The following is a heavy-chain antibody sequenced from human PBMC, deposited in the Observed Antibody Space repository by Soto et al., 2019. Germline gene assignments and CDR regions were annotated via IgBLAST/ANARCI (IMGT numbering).Heavy chain of an antibody. D-gene: IGHD2-15*01. V-gene: IGHV2-70*01. J-gene: IGHJ6*02. CDR3: ARIRAVVVVAAPYYYGIDV. Sequence: SGPTLVNPTQTLTLTCTFSGFSLSTSGMCVSWIRQPPGKAMEWLALIDWDDDKYYSTSLKTRLTISKDTSKNQVVLTMTNMDPVDTATYYCARIRAVVVVAAPYYYGIDVWGHGT. CDR1: GFSLSTSGMC. CDR2: IDWDDDK.